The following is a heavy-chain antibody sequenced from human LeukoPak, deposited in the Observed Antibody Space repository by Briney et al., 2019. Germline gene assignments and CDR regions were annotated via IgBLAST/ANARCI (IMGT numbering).Heavy chain of an antibody. J-gene: IGHJ4*02. V-gene: IGHV4-4*02. CDR2: ISHSGST. CDR1: GGSISSSNW. Sequence: SGTLSLTCAVSGGSISSSNWWSWVRQPPGKGLEWIGEISHSGSTNYNPSLESQVTISVDKPKNQFSLKLTSVTAADTAVYFCARVTGTTPFDYWGQGTLVTVSS. D-gene: IGHD1-1*01. CDR3: ARVTGTTPFDY.